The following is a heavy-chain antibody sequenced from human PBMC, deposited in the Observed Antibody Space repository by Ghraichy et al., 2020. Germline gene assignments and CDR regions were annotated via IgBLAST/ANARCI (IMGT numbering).Heavy chain of an antibody. CDR3: ARQNDILTGYYQGWFDP. CDR2: IYYSGST. Sequence: SQTLSLTCTVSGGSISSYYWSWIRQPPGKGLEWIGYIYYSGSTNYNPSLKSRVTISVDTSKNQFSLKLSSVTAADTAVYYCARQNDILTGYYQGWFDPWGQGTLVTVSS. D-gene: IGHD3-9*01. V-gene: IGHV4-59*08. J-gene: IGHJ5*02. CDR1: GGSISSYY.